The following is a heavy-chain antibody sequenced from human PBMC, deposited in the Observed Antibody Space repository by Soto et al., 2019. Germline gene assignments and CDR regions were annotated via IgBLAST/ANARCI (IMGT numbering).Heavy chain of an antibody. D-gene: IGHD6-25*01. CDR2: IYHSGST. J-gene: IGHJ4*02. CDR1: GGSISSGGYS. V-gene: IGHV4-30-2*01. Sequence: PSETLYLTCAVSGGSISSGGYSWSLIRQPPGKGLEWIGYIYHSGSTVYNPSFKSRVTISVDTSKNQFSLKLSSVTAADTAVYYCARMWSGYNSHWGQGTLVTLSS. CDR3: ARMWSGYNSH.